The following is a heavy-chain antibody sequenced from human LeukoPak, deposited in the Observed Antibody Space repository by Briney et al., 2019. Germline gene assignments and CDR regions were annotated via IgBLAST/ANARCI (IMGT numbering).Heavy chain of an antibody. CDR1: GFTVSSNY. V-gene: IGHV3-53*01. CDR3: ARDLSRWPFPYYYGMDV. CDR2: IYSGGST. D-gene: IGHD4-23*01. J-gene: IGHJ6*04. Sequence: GSLRLSCAASGFTVSSNYMSWVRQAPGKGLEWVSVIYSGGSTYYADSVKGRFTISRDNSKNTLYLQMNSLRAEDTAVYYCARDLSRWPFPYYYGMDVWGKGTTVTVSS.